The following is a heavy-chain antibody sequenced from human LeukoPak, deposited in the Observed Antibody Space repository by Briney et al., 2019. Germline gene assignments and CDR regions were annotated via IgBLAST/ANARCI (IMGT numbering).Heavy chain of an antibody. Sequence: SVKVSCKASGGTFSSYAISWVRQAPGQGLEWMGRIIPILGIANYAQKFQGRVTITADKSTSTAYMELSSLRSEDTAVYYCARVVMDSSYDYPSAALDYWGQGTLVTVSS. CDR2: IIPILGIA. D-gene: IGHD5-12*01. V-gene: IGHV1-69*04. CDR1: GGTFSSYA. J-gene: IGHJ4*02. CDR3: ARVVMDSSYDYPSAALDY.